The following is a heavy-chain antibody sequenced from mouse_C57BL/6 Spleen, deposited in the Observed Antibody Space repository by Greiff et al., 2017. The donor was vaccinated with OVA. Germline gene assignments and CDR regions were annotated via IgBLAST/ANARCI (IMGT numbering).Heavy chain of an antibody. D-gene: IGHD2-10*02. J-gene: IGHJ4*01. V-gene: IGHV1-50*01. CDR2: IDPSDSYT. CDR3: ARRRGMGFGGAMDY. CDR1: GYTFTSYW. Sequence: QVQLQQPGAELVKPGASVKLSCKASGYTFTSYWMQWVKQRPGQGLEWIGEIDPSDSYTNYNQKFKGKATLTVDTSSSTAYMQLSSLTSEDSAVYYCARRRGMGFGGAMDYWGQGTSVTVSS.